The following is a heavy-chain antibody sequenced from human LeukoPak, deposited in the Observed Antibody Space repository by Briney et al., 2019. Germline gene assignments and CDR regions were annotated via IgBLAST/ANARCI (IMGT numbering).Heavy chain of an antibody. CDR3: TRDPHALDF. D-gene: IGHD3-9*01. CDR2: ITSISSRI. Sequence: PGGSLRLSCAASGFTFSSYSMNWVRQVPGKGLEWISYITSISSRIHYADSVKGQFTISRDNAKNSLYLQMDSLRVEDTAVYYCTRDPHALDFWGQGTRVTVSS. J-gene: IGHJ1*01. CDR1: GFTFSSYS. V-gene: IGHV3-48*01.